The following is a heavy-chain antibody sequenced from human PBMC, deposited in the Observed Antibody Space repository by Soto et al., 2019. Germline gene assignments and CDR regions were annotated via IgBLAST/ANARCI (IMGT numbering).Heavy chain of an antibody. V-gene: IGHV3-11*06. CDR3: ARGGVKGTTSRGQVYN. CDR1: GFTFSDYY. Sequence: QVQVVESGGGLVKPGGSLRLSCEASGFTFSDYYMSWIRRAPGKGLEWVSFISSSSDSTKYADSVKGRFTISRDNAKNSLYLQLNSLRAEDTAVYYCARGGVKGTTSRGQVYNWGQGTLVTVSS. J-gene: IGHJ4*02. CDR2: ISSSSDST. D-gene: IGHD1-7*01.